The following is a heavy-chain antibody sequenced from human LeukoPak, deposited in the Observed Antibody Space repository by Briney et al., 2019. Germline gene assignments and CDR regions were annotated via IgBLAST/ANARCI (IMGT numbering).Heavy chain of an antibody. CDR1: GGSISSGGYS. Sequence: SETLSLTCAVSGGSISSGGYSWSWLRQPPGKGLEWIGYIYHSGSTYYNPSLKSRVTISVDRSKNQFSLKLSSVTAADTAVYYCARGDYDGLLTFDYWGQGTLVTVSS. CDR3: ARGDYDGLLTFDY. D-gene: IGHD4-17*01. J-gene: IGHJ4*02. V-gene: IGHV4-30-2*01. CDR2: IYHSGST.